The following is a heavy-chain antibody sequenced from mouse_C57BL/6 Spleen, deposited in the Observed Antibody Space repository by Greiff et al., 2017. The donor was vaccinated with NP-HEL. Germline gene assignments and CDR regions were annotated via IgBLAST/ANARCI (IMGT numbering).Heavy chain of an antibody. D-gene: IGHD3-2*02. V-gene: IGHV1-69*01. Sequence: VQLQQPGAELVMPGASVKLSCKASGYTFTSYWMHWVKQRPGQGLEWIGKIDPSDSYTNYNQKFKGKSTLTVDKSSSTAYMQLSSLTSEDSAVYYCAREGGSSGYWGQGTTLTVSS. CDR1: GYTFTSYW. CDR2: IDPSDSYT. CDR3: AREGGSSGY. J-gene: IGHJ2*01.